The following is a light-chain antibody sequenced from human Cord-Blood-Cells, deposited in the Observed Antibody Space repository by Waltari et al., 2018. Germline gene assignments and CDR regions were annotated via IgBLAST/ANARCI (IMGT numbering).Light chain of an antibody. Sequence: EIVMTQSPATLSVSPGEIATLSCRASQSVSSKLAWYQQKPGQAPRLLIYGSSTRATGIPARFSGIVSGTEFTLTISILQSEDFAVYYCQQYNNCPSVTFGQGTKVEIK. V-gene: IGKV3-15*01. CDR3: QQYNNCPSVT. J-gene: IGKJ1*01. CDR1: QSVSSK. CDR2: GSS.